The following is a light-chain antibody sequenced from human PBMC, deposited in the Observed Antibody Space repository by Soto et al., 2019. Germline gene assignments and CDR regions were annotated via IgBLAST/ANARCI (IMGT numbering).Light chain of an antibody. CDR1: QSVSRS. CDR2: GAS. Sequence: EIVMTQSPATLSVSPGERVTLSCRASQSVSRSLAWYQQKPGQAPRLLIYGASTRATCIPDRFSGSGSGTVFALTISSLQSEDFAVYYCQQYNNWPPITFGPGTKVDIK. J-gene: IGKJ3*01. CDR3: QQYNNWPPIT. V-gene: IGKV3-15*01.